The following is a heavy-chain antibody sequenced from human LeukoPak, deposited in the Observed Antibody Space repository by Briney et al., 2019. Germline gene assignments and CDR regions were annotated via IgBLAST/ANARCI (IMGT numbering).Heavy chain of an antibody. CDR3: ASSGWYRKFDY. V-gene: IGHV4-59*01. D-gene: IGHD6-19*01. Sequence: SETLSLTCTVSGGSISSYYWSWIRQPPGKGLEWIGYIYYSGSTNYNPSLKSRVTISVDTSKNQFSLKLSSVTAADTAVYYCASSGWYRKFDYWGQGTLVTVSS. CDR1: GGSISSYY. CDR2: IYYSGST. J-gene: IGHJ4*02.